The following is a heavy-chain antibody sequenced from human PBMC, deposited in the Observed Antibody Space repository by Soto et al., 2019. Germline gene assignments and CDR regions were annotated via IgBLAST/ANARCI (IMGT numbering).Heavy chain of an antibody. D-gene: IGHD2-21*01. CDR3: ATGEAHTALDALDI. J-gene: IGHJ3*02. V-gene: IGHV1-24*01. Sequence: ASVKVSCKVSGYTLTELSMHWVRQAPGKGLEWMGGFDPEDGETIYAQKFQGRVTMTEDTSTDTAYMELSSLRSEDTAVYYCATGEAHTALDALDIWGQGTMVTVSS. CDR1: GYTLTELS. CDR2: FDPEDGET.